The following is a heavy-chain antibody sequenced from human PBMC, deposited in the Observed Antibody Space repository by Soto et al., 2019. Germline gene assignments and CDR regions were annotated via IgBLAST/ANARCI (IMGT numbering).Heavy chain of an antibody. CDR2: ISRSGTT. CDR1: GGYFNDNY. D-gene: IGHD3-10*01. J-gene: IGHJ5*02. V-gene: IGHV4-34*01. CDR3: ATSLWFGTQVEL. Sequence: QVQLQQWGAGLLKPSETLSLSCAVYGGYFNDNYYTWFRQPPGKGLEWIGEISRSGTTKYIPSLKSSASISFATSKTQVSLKVTSVTAADTAVYYCATSLWFGTQVELWGQGALVTVSS.